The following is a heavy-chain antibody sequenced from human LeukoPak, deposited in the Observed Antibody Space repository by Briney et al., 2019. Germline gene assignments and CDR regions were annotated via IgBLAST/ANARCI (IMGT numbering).Heavy chain of an antibody. CDR2: INHNEIT. J-gene: IGHJ3*02. CDR1: GGSFSGHY. CDR3: AREPLYRVAWGNGVFNI. V-gene: IGHV4-34*01. D-gene: IGHD3-16*01. Sequence: SETLSLTCAVHGGSFSGHYWSWIRQPPGKGLEWIGEINHNEITNYNPSLKSRVTISVDRSKNQFSLRLRSLTAADTAVYYCAREPLYRVAWGNGVFNIWAKGQWSSSLQ.